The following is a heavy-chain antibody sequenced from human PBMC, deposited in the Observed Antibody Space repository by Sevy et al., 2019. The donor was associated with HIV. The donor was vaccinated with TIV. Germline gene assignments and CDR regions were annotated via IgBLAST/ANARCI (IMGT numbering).Heavy chain of an antibody. D-gene: IGHD3-3*01. V-gene: IGHV3-30*03. Sequence: GGSLRLSCVASAFTFSTYGMHWVRQAPGKGLEWVSVISFDGSHKYYADSVKGRCTVSRDNSKNTLNLQMNSLRAEDTAMYYCARDLRPHLLYSDFWSGYSGMGVWGQGTTVTVSS. J-gene: IGHJ6*02. CDR1: AFTFSTYG. CDR3: ARDLRPHLLYSDFWSGYSGMGV. CDR2: ISFDGSHK.